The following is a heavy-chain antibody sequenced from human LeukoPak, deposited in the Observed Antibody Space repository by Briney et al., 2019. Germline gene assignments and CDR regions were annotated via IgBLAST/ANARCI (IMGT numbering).Heavy chain of an antibody. Sequence: GRSLRLSCAASGFTFSSYGMHWVRQAPGKGLEWVAVISYDGSNKYYADSVKGRFTISRDNSKNTLYLQMNSLRAEDTAVYYCAKRPAAAGSNIDYWGQGTLVTVSS. D-gene: IGHD6-13*01. CDR2: ISYDGSNK. J-gene: IGHJ4*02. CDR1: GFTFSSYG. V-gene: IGHV3-30*18. CDR3: AKRPAAAGSNIDY.